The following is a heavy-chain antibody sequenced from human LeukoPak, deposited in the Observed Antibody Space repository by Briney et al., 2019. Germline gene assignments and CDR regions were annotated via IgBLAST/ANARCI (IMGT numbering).Heavy chain of an antibody. Sequence: GGSLRLSCAASGFTFDNYGIHWVRQAPGKGLDWVAFIRYDGGDKYYADSVKGRFTISRDNTKNSLYLQMNSLRAEDTAVYYCAKDGGSDPDSFDIWGQGTMVTVSS. V-gene: IGHV3-30*02. J-gene: IGHJ3*02. CDR2: IRYDGGDK. CDR3: AKDGGSDPDSFDI. CDR1: GFTFDNYG. D-gene: IGHD2-15*01.